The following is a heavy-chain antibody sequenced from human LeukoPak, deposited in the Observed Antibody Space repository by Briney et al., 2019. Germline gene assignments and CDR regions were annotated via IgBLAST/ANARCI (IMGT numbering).Heavy chain of an antibody. J-gene: IGHJ6*03. Sequence: SETLSLTCSVSGYSINNGLYWGWIRQSPGKGLEWIGGVSHIGTTNYNPSLKSRVTISVDTSKNQFSLKLSSVTAADTAVYYCARLAAKGYYYYMDVWGKGTTVTISS. CDR2: VSHIGTT. CDR3: ARLAAKGYYYYMDV. D-gene: IGHD6-13*01. CDR1: GYSINNGLY. V-gene: IGHV4-38-2*02.